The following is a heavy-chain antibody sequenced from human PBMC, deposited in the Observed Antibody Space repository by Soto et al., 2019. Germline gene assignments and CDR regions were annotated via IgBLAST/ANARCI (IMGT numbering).Heavy chain of an antibody. CDR2: IRSNTYGGTT. D-gene: IGHD6-6*01. CDR3: ARRKYLDY. CDR1: GFTFGDYA. Sequence: GGSLRLSCTTSGFTFGDYAMSWFRQAPGKGLEWIGYIRSNTYGGTTEYAASVKGRFTISRDDSKRVAHLQMNNLETEDTAVYFCARRKYLDYWGQGTLVTVSS. V-gene: IGHV3-49*03. J-gene: IGHJ4*02.